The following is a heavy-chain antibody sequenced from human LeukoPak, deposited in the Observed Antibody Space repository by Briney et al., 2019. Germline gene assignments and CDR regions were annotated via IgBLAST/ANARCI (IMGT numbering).Heavy chain of an antibody. D-gene: IGHD1-1*01. CDR3: ARGPTGTHHYYMDV. J-gene: IGHJ6*03. CDR1: GYTFTSYY. Sequence: ASVKVSCKASGYTFTSYYINWVRQATGQGLEWMGWMNPNSGNTGYAQKFQGRVTMTRNTSITTAYMELSSLRSEDTAMYYCARGPTGTHHYYMDVWGKGTTVTVSS. V-gene: IGHV1-8*01. CDR2: MNPNSGNT.